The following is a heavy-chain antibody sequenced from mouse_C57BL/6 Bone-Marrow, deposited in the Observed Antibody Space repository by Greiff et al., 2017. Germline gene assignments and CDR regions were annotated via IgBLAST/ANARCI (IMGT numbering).Heavy chain of an antibody. Sequence: EVQLQQSGAELVRPGASVKLSCTASGFNIKDDYMHWVKQRPEQGLEWIGWIDPENGDTEYASQFQGKATITADTSSNTAYLQLSSLTSEDTAVYYCTTGMTTVVDYWGQGTTLTVSS. V-gene: IGHV14-4*01. CDR3: TTGMTTVVDY. D-gene: IGHD1-1*01. CDR2: IDPENGDT. CDR1: GFNIKDDY. J-gene: IGHJ2*01.